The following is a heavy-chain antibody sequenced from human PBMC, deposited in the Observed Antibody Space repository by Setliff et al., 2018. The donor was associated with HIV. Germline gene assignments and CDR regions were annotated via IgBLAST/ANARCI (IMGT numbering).Heavy chain of an antibody. CDR1: GGSISSSSYY. CDR3: ARHPRWDWFDP. Sequence: PSETLSLTCTVSGGSISSSSYYWGWIRQPPGKGLEWIGSIYYSGSTYYNPSLKSRVTISVDTSKNQFSLKLNSVTAADTAVYYCARHPRWDWFDPWGQGTLVTVSS. CDR2: IYYSGST. D-gene: IGHD1-26*01. J-gene: IGHJ5*02. V-gene: IGHV4-39*01.